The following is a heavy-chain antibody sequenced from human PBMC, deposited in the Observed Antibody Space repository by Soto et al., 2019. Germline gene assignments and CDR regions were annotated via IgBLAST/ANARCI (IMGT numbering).Heavy chain of an antibody. CDR3: GRHLAVGYSDY. V-gene: IGHV4-39*01. D-gene: IGHD5-18*01. CDR2: IYYSGSS. J-gene: IGHJ4*02. CDR1: GGTISSITYF. Sequence: PSETLSLTCTVSGGTISSITYFWGWVRKPPGKGLEWIGSIYYSGSSFYNPSLKSRVTISVDTSKNPLSLKLSSVTAAYTAVYYGGRHLAVGYSDYLGQGTLVAVFS.